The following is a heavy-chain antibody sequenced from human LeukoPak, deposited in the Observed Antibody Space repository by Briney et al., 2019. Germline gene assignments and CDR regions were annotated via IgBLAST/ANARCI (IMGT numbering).Heavy chain of an antibody. D-gene: IGHD3-16*01. Sequence: GGSLRLSCAASGFTFNNYPMHWVRQAPGKGLEWVAVISYDGSNKYYADSVKGRFTISRNNSKNTLYLQMNSLRAEDTAVYYCARGGGNCLDYWGQGTLVAVSS. CDR3: ARGGGNCLDY. CDR1: GFTFNNYP. J-gene: IGHJ4*02. V-gene: IGHV3-30-3*01. CDR2: ISYDGSNK.